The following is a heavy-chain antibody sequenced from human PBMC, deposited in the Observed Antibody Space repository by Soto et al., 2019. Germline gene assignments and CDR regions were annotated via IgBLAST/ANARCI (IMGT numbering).Heavy chain of an antibody. CDR2: IYYSGST. CDR1: DGSISSYY. D-gene: IGHD3-3*01. J-gene: IGHJ6*03. CDR3: ARLGMGAQVWSGYYYYYYYMDV. V-gene: IGHV4-59*01. Sequence: SETLSLTCTVSDGSISSYYWSWIRQPPGKGLEWIGYIYYSGSTNYNPSLKSRVTISVDTSKNQFSLKLSSVTAADTAVYYCARLGMGAQVWSGYYYYYYYMDVWGKGTTVTVSS.